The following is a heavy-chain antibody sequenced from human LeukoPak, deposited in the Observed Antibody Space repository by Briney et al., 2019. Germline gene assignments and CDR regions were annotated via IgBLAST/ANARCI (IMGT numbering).Heavy chain of an antibody. J-gene: IGHJ3*02. D-gene: IGHD6-19*01. Sequence: SETLSLTCAVYGGSFSGYYWSWIRQPPGKGLEWIGEINHSGSTNYNPSLKSRVTISVDTSKNQFSLKLSSVTAADTAVYYCARLRNYSTGWYRGTFDIWGQGTMVTVSS. CDR2: INHSGST. CDR1: GGSFSGYY. CDR3: ARLRNYSTGWYRGTFDI. V-gene: IGHV4-34*01.